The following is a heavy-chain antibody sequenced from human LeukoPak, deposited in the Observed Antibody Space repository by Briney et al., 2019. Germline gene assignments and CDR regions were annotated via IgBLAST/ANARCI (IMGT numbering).Heavy chain of an antibody. V-gene: IGHV3-23*01. CDR1: GFTFSSYA. CDR3: AKGSGYGSPYLADYMDV. J-gene: IGHJ6*03. D-gene: IGHD3-10*01. Sequence: PGGSLRLSCAASGFTFSSYAMNWVRQAPGKGLEWVSAISGSGGSTYYADSVKGRVTISRDNSKDTLYLQMNSLRAEDTAVYYCAKGSGYGSPYLADYMDVWGKGTTVTVSS. CDR2: ISGSGGST.